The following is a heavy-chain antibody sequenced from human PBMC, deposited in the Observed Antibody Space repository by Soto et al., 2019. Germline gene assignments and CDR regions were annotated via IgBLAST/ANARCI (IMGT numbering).Heavy chain of an antibody. D-gene: IGHD3-22*01. V-gene: IGHV4-38-2*02. CDR1: GYGISTSSY. Sequence: SETLSLTCVVSGYGISTSSYWGWVRQAPGKGLEWIGAINHRGNSYRNSSLKSRVTMSVDTSRNQFSLSLTSVTAADTAIYYCTREWGPSYYYDSSGFNPDSRGQGTLVTVSS. CDR2: INHRGNS. CDR3: TREWGPSYYYDSSGFNPDS. J-gene: IGHJ4*02.